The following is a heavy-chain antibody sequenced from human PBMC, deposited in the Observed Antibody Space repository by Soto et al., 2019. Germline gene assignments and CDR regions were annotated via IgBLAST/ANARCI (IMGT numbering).Heavy chain of an antibody. Sequence: QVQLQQWGAGLLKPSETLSLTCAVYGGSFSGYYWSWIRQPPGKGLEWIGEINHSGSTNYNPSLKSRVTLSVDTSKNQFSLKLSSVTAADTAVYYCARDARLHWALDVWGQGTTVTVSS. CDR3: ARDARLHWALDV. CDR1: GGSFSGYY. J-gene: IGHJ6*02. V-gene: IGHV4-34*01. CDR2: INHSGST. D-gene: IGHD5-12*01.